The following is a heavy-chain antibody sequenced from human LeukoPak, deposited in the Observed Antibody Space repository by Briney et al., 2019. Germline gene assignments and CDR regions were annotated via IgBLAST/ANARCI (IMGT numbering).Heavy chain of an antibody. J-gene: IGHJ4*02. CDR3: ARDGGELWPLDE. Sequence: GGSLRLSCVASGFPFKGYWMTWVRQSPGKGLDWVANIKPDGSETNYLDSVKGRFTIARDNARDSLFLEMNNLRVDDTAVYYCARDGGELWPLDEWGQGILVTVSS. CDR2: IKPDGSET. D-gene: IGHD3-10*01. V-gene: IGHV3-7*01. CDR1: GFPFKGYW.